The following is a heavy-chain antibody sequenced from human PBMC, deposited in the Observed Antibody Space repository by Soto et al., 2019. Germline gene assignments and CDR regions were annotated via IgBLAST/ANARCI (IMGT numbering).Heavy chain of an antibody. CDR1: GGSFSGYY. CDR3: VSSPLGRVVPRYQLPWRAYYYYYGMDV. CDR2: INHSGST. J-gene: IGHJ6*02. D-gene: IGHD2-2*01. V-gene: IGHV4-34*01. Sequence: SETLSLTCAVYGGSFSGYYWSWIRQPPGKGLEWIGEINHSGSTNYNPSLKSRVTISVDTSKNQFSLKLSSVTAADTAVYYCVSSPLGRVVPRYQLPWRAYYYYYGMDVWGQVTTVT.